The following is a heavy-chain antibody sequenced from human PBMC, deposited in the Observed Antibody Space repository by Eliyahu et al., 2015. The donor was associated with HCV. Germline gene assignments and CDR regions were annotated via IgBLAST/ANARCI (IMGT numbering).Heavy chain of an antibody. CDR1: EFIFSNYW. Sequence: EVQLVESGGGLVQPGGSLRLSCKASEFIFSNYWMHWVRQAPGRGLEWVANINEDGEKKHYVGSVRGRFTISRDNAKSEVYLQMNSLGVDDTALYYCAREGRTDPLDVWGQGTTVIVSS. D-gene: IGHD1/OR15-1a*01. J-gene: IGHJ6*02. CDR2: INEDGEKK. V-gene: IGHV3-7*01. CDR3: AREGRTDPLDV.